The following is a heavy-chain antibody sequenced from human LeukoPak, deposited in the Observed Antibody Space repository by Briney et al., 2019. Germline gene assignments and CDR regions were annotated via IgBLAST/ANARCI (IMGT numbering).Heavy chain of an antibody. CDR2: ISSSSSTI. Sequence: PGGSLRLSCAASGFTFSSYSMNWVRQAPGKGLEWVSYISSSSSTIYYADSVKGRFTISRDNSKNSLYLQMNSLRTEDTALYYCAKGGYDFWSGNDYWGQGTLVTVSS. CDR3: AKGGYDFWSGNDY. V-gene: IGHV3-48*04. CDR1: GFTFSSYS. J-gene: IGHJ4*02. D-gene: IGHD3-3*01.